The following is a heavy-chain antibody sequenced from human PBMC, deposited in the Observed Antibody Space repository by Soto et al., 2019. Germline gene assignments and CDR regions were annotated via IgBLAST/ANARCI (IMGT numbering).Heavy chain of an antibody. V-gene: IGHV1-3*01. D-gene: IGHD5-18*01. CDR2: LNPDTGNT. CDR1: GFTFSDNL. Sequence: QVQLVQSGAELKKPGASVNISCTASGFTFSDNLINWVRQVPGQGLEWMGWLNPDTGNTIYSETSQGRVTISRHPSASIAYLELSGLENEDTALYFFARDIQSVGPRANDAFDVWGQWTMITVSS. J-gene: IGHJ3*01. CDR3: ARDIQSVGPRANDAFDV.